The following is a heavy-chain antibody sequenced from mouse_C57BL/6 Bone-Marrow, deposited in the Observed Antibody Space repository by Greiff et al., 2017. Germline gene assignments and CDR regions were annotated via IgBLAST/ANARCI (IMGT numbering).Heavy chain of an antibody. J-gene: IGHJ3*01. Sequence: QVQLQQSGPELARPWASVKISCQAFYTFSRRVHFAIRDTTYWMQWVKQRPGQGLEWTGAIYPGKGDTRYNQKFKGKATLTADKSSGTAYMQLSSRTSEDSAVYYWAWDSSGYWFAYWGQGTLVTVSA. D-gene: IGHD3-2*02. CDR2: GQGLEWTG. V-gene: IGHV1-87*01. CDR3: SEDSAVYYWAWDSSGYWFAY. CDR1: YTFSRRVH.